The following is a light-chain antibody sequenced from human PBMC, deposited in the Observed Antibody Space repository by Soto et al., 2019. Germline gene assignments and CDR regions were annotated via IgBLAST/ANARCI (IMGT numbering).Light chain of an antibody. J-gene: IGKJ5*01. V-gene: IGKV1-5*01. Sequence: DSQMTQSPSSLSASGGESVTSTCRASQNIRNWLAWYQQKPGKAPNPLIYDASSLKSGVPARFSGSGSGTEFTLTISSLQPDDFATYYCQQYNTYSTFGQGTRLEI. CDR3: QQYNTYST. CDR2: DAS. CDR1: QNIRNW.